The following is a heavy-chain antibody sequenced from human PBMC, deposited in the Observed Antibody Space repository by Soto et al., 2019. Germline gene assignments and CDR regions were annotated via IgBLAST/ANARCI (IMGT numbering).Heavy chain of an antibody. D-gene: IGHD6-13*01. CDR2: ITENGGTT. Sequence: PGGSLRLSCAASGFTFSSYTMTWVRQAPGKGLEWVSLITENGGTTYNTDSVKGRFTISRDNSKNTLYLQMNSLRVEDTAVYYCARDWRILVYSVEYFEHWGQGTLVTVSS. CDR3: ARDWRILVYSVEYFEH. J-gene: IGHJ1*01. V-gene: IGHV3-23*01. CDR1: GFTFSSYT.